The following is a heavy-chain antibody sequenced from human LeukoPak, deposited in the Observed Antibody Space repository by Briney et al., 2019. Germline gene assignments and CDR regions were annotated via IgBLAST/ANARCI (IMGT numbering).Heavy chain of an antibody. CDR1: GGSISSYY. Sequence: SETLSLTCTVSGGSISSYYWSWIRQPPGKGLEWIGYIYYSGSTNYNPSLKSRVTISVDTSKNQFSLKLSSVTAADTAVYYCARGLAVAGTYYGMDVWGQGTTVTVSS. D-gene: IGHD6-19*01. J-gene: IGHJ6*02. V-gene: IGHV4-59*12. CDR2: IYYSGST. CDR3: ARGLAVAGTYYGMDV.